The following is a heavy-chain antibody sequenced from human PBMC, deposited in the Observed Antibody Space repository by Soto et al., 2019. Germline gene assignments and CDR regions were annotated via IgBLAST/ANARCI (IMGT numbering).Heavy chain of an antibody. CDR1: GGSMISYY. CDR2: IHHSGST. CDR3: ARDRDRISSGWYFGLDY. J-gene: IGHJ4*02. D-gene: IGHD6-19*01. V-gene: IGHV4-59*01. Sequence: SETLSLTCTVSGGSMISYYWSWIRQSPGKGLEWIGYIHHSGSTLYNPSLRNRATVLLDRPNNQFSLRLTSATAEDTAVYYCARDRDRISSGWYFGLDYWGQGTLVTVYS.